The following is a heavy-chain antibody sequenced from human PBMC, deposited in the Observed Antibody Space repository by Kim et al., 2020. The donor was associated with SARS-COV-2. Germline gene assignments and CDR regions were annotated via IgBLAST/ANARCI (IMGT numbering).Heavy chain of an antibody. J-gene: IGHJ5*02. D-gene: IGHD6-13*01. V-gene: IGHV1-46*01. CDR1: GYTFTSYY. CDR3: ARVFSGQQLEYNWFDP. Sequence: ASVKVSCKASGYTFTSYYMHWVRQAPGQGLEWMGIINPSGGSTSYAQKFQGRVTMTRDTSTSTVYMELSSLRSEDTAVYYCARVFSGQQLEYNWFDPWGQGTLVTVSS. CDR2: INPSGGST.